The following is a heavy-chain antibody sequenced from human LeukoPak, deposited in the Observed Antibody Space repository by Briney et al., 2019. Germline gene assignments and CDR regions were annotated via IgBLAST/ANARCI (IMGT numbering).Heavy chain of an antibody. CDR2: ISGSDGRT. Sequence: GGSLRLSCAAYGFTFSNYAMNWVRQAPGKGLEWVSAISGSDGRTYYADSVKGRFTISRDNTKNTLCLQMNNLRAEDTALYYCAKRISTQDALDLWGQGTMVTVSS. V-gene: IGHV3-23*01. CDR3: AKRISTQDALDL. CDR1: GFTFSNYA. J-gene: IGHJ3*01. D-gene: IGHD2-2*01.